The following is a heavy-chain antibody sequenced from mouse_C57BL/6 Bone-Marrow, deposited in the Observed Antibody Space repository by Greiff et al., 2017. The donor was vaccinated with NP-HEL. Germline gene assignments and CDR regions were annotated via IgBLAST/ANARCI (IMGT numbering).Heavy chain of an antibody. CDR2: IYPSDSET. CDR1: GYTFTSYW. Sequence: VQLQQPGAELVRPGSSVKLSCKASGYTFTSYWMDWVKQRPGQGLEWIGNIYPSDSETHYNQKFKDKATLTVDKSSSTAYMQLSSLTSEDSAVYYCARYGYYDYAMDYWGQGTSVTVSS. J-gene: IGHJ4*01. CDR3: ARYGYYDYAMDY. V-gene: IGHV1-61*01. D-gene: IGHD2-3*01.